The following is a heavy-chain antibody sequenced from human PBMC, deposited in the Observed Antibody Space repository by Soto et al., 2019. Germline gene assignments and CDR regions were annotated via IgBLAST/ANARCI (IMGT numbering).Heavy chain of an antibody. V-gene: IGHV1-3*01. Sequence: ASVKVSCPASGYTFTSYAMHWVLQAPGQRLEWMGWINAGNGNTKYSQKFQGRVTITRDTSASTAYMELSSLRSEDTAVYYCERDRDSSSWYRVKPPTFYGMDGWGQRSTVT. D-gene: IGHD6-13*01. CDR3: ERDRDSSSWYRVKPPTFYGMDG. J-gene: IGHJ6*02. CDR1: GYTFTSYA. CDR2: INAGNGNT.